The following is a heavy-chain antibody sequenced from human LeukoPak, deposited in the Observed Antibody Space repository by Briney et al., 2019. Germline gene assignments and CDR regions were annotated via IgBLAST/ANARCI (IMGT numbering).Heavy chain of an antibody. CDR2: IYYIGST. J-gene: IGHJ4*02. Sequence: SETLSLTCTVSGGSISSFYWSWIRQPPGKGLEWICYIYYIGSTNYNPSLKSRVTISVDTSKNQFSLMLSSVTAADTAVYYCARHRQIVAATGAFDYWGQGTLVTVSS. D-gene: IGHD1-26*01. V-gene: IGHV4-59*08. CDR1: GGSISSFY. CDR3: ARHRQIVAATGAFDY.